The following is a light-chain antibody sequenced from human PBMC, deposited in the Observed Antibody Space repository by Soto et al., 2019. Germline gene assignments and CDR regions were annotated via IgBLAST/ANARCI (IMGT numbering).Light chain of an antibody. CDR1: SSDVGSYDL. J-gene: IGLJ2*01. CDR2: EVN. V-gene: IGLV2-23*02. CDR3: CSFARTNGLL. Sequence: QTVLTQPASVSGSPGQSITISCTGTSSDVGSYDLVSWYQHHSGKAPKIIIYEVNKRSSGISDRFSGSKSGNTASSTISRLQPEEEPDPSRCSFARTNGLLFGGGTQLTV.